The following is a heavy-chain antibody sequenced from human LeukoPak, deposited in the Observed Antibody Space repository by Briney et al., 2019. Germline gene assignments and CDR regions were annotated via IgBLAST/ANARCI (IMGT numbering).Heavy chain of an antibody. V-gene: IGHV4-34*01. CDR3: ARGFGTPSPYYMDV. J-gene: IGHJ6*03. Sequence: SETLSLTCAVSGGSFSGYYWSWIRQPPGKGLEWIGEINHSGSTNYNPSLKSRVTISVDTSKNQFSLKLSSVTAADTAVYYCARGFGTPSPYYMDVWGKGTTVTVSS. D-gene: IGHD3-10*01. CDR2: INHSGST. CDR1: GGSFSGYY.